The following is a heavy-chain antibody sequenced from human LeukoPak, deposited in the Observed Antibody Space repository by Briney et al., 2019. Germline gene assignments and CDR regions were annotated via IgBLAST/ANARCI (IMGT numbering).Heavy chain of an antibody. Sequence: GGSLRLSYAASGFTFSDYYMIWIRQAPGKGLEWVSYISNNGSTIYYADSVKGRFAISRDNAKNSLYLQMNSLRAEDTAVYYCARGWCSGGSCYYPYFDYWGQGTLVTVSS. D-gene: IGHD2-15*01. CDR3: ARGWCSGGSCYYPYFDY. J-gene: IGHJ4*02. CDR1: GFTFSDYY. CDR2: ISNNGSTI. V-gene: IGHV3-11*04.